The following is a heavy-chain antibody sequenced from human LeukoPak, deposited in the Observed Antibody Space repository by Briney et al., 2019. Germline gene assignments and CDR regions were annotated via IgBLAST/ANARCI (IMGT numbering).Heavy chain of an antibody. J-gene: IGHJ5*02. Sequence: ASGPTLVKPTQTLTLTCTFSGFSLTTSGVGVGWIRQPPGKALEWLALINWDDQKVYSPSLQSRPSITKDTSKNQVVLTMTNVDPVDTATYYCAHRRDSSGYQYRYWFAPWGQGTLVTVSS. D-gene: IGHD3-22*01. CDR3: AHRRDSSGYQYRYWFAP. CDR1: GFSLTTSGVG. CDR2: INWDDQK. V-gene: IGHV2-5*02.